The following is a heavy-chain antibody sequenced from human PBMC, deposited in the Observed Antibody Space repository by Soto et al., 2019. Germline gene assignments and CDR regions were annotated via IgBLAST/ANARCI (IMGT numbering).Heavy chain of an antibody. Sequence: EVQLLESGGGLVQPGGSLRLSCAASGFTFSSYVMSWVRQAPGKGLEWVSGISGSGGSTYYADSVKGRFTISRYNTKNTLYLKMNSLRAEDTAVYYCAKGIDEPDIAVPVPEGDAFDILGQGTMVTVSS. CDR1: GFTFSSYV. CDR2: ISGSGGST. D-gene: IGHD6-19*01. CDR3: AKGIDEPDIAVPVPEGDAFDI. V-gene: IGHV3-23*01. J-gene: IGHJ3*02.